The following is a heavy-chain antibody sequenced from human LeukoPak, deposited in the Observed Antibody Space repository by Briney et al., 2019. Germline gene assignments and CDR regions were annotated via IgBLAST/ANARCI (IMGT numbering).Heavy chain of an antibody. CDR2: IYTGESA. V-gene: IGHV3-53*01. CDR3: VRDSRVDNPGLY. Sequence: GGSLRLSRAVSGFIVSSNYMSWVRQAPGKGLEWVSVIYTGESASYADSVKGRFSISRDISENTLYLQMDSLRAEDTAVYYCVRDSRVDNPGLYWGQGTLVTVSS. CDR1: GFIVSSNY. J-gene: IGHJ4*02. D-gene: IGHD1-1*01.